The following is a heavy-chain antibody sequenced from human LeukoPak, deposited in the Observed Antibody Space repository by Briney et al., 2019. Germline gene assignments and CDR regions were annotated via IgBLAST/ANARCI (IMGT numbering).Heavy chain of an antibody. V-gene: IGHV3-23*01. Sequence: WGSLRLSCATSGFTFSSYAMSWVRQAPGKGLEWVSAISGSGGSTYYADSVKGRFTISRDNSKNTLYLQMNSLRAEDTAVYYCAKRPGSGSYYNPYYFDYWGQGTLVTVSS. CDR3: AKRPGSGSYYNPYYFDY. CDR2: ISGSGGST. CDR1: GFTFSSYA. J-gene: IGHJ4*02. D-gene: IGHD3-10*01.